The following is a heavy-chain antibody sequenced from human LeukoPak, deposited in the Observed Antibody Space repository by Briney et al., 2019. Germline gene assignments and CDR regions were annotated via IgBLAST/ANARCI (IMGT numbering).Heavy chain of an antibody. J-gene: IGHJ5*02. CDR1: GGSISSHY. CDR3: TRGDGVFDP. V-gene: IGHV4-59*11. CDR2: IYYSGST. D-gene: IGHD3-16*01. Sequence: SETLSLTCTVSGGSISSHYWSWIRQPPGKGLEWIGYIYYSGSTNYNPSLKSRVTISVDTSKNQFSLKLSSVTAADTAVYYCTRGDGVFDPWGQGTLVTVSS.